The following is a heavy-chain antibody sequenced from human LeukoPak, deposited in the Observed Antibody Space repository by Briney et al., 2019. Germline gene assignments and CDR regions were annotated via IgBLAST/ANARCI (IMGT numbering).Heavy chain of an antibody. CDR3: ARGQLIRGYYYMDV. CDR2: INHLSGAT. V-gene: IGHV1-2*02. D-gene: IGHD3-22*01. Sequence: ASVKVSCKASGYTFTGYYIHWVRQAPGQGLEWTGWINHLSGATTYTQNFQGRVTMTRDMAISTAYMELSRLRSDDTGVYFCARGQLIRGYYYMDVWDRGTTVTVSS. J-gene: IGHJ6*03. CDR1: GYTFTGYY.